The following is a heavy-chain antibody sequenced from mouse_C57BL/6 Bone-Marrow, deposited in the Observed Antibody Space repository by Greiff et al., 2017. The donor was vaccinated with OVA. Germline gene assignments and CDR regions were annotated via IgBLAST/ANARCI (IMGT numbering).Heavy chain of an antibody. CDR2: FYPGSGSI. CDR1: GYSFTSYT. V-gene: IGHV1-62-2*01. Sequence: VVAPWASVKLSCTASGYSFTSYTIPWVKQRSGLVLEWIGWFYPGSGSIKYNEKFKDKATLTADKSSSTVYMELSRLTSEDSAVYFCARHEETNWGFAYWGQGTLVTVSA. D-gene: IGHD4-1*01. CDR3: ARHEETNWGFAY. J-gene: IGHJ3*01.